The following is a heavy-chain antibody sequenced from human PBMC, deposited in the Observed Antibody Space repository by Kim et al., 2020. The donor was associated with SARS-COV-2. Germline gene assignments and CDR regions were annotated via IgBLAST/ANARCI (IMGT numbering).Heavy chain of an antibody. Sequence: SVKVSCKASGGTFSSYAISWVRQAPGQGLEWMGGIIPIFGTANYAQKFQGRVTITADESTSTAYMELSSLRSEDTAVYYCARGRTSWDYYDSSGPAPDYFDYWGQGTLVTVSS. D-gene: IGHD3-22*01. V-gene: IGHV1-69*13. CDR1: GGTFSSYA. CDR2: IIPIFGTA. J-gene: IGHJ4*02. CDR3: ARGRTSWDYYDSSGPAPDYFDY.